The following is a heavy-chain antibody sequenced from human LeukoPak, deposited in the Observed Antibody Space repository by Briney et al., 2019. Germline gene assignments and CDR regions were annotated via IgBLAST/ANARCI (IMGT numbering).Heavy chain of an antibody. Sequence: ASVKISCKASGYTFTGYYMHWVRQAPGQGLEWMGRINPNSGGTNYAQKFQGRVTMTRDTSISTAYMELSRLRSDDTAVYYCARDWELGDFDYWGQGTLVTVSS. J-gene: IGHJ4*02. CDR1: GYTFTGYY. CDR2: INPNSGGT. D-gene: IGHD7-27*01. V-gene: IGHV1-2*06. CDR3: ARDWELGDFDY.